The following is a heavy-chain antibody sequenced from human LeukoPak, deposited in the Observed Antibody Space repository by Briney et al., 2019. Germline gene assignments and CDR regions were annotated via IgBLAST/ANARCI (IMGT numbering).Heavy chain of an antibody. J-gene: IGHJ4*02. CDR1: GYTFTSYA. CDR2: INAGNGNT. CDR3: ARVYSSGWPFDY. D-gene: IGHD6-19*01. V-gene: IGHV1-3*01. Sequence: GASVKVSCKASGYTFTSYAMHWVRQAPGQRLEWMGWINAGNGNTKYSQKFQGRVTITRDTSASTAYMELSSLRSEDTAVYYCARVYSSGWPFDYWGRGTLVTVSS.